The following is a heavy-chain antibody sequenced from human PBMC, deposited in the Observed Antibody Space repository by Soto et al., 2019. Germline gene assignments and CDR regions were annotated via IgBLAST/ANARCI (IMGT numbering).Heavy chain of an antibody. CDR1: GFTFDSYG. J-gene: IGHJ4*02. CDR2: ISYSGGNV. D-gene: IGHD2-2*01. V-gene: IGHV3-23*01. Sequence: EVQLLESGGGLVQPGGSLRLSCAASGFTFDSYGMSWVRQAPGKGLEWVSGISYSGGNVYYADSVKGRFTISRDNSKNTVFLQMNNLRAEDTAVYYCATFVFCTTATCYGREGAYWGQGTLVTVSS. CDR3: ATFVFCTTATCYGREGAY.